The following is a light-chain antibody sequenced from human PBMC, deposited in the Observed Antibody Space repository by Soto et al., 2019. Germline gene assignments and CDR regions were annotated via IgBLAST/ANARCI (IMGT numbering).Light chain of an antibody. CDR3: QHYGRSPS. Sequence: EIVLTQSPGTLSLSPGERATLSCRASQSVGSAYVGWYQQKPGQAPRLLIFGASRGATGIPDRFSGSGSGTNFTLTNNKVEAEDSAVYYCQHYGRSPSFGRGTKVEIK. CDR2: GAS. CDR1: QSVGSAY. J-gene: IGKJ1*01. V-gene: IGKV3-20*01.